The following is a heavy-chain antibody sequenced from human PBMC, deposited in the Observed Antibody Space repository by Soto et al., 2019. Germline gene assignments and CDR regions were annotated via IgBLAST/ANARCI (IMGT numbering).Heavy chain of an antibody. V-gene: IGHV4-4*07. J-gene: IGHJ5*02. Sequence: QVQLQESGPGLVKPSETLSLTCTVSGASISGFYWSWIRKSAGKGLEWIGRIYATGTTDYNPSLKSRVMMSANTSKKQLSLKLRSVTATDTAVYYCVQDGTKSLRARFDPWGQGISVTVSS. CDR1: GASISGFY. D-gene: IGHD3-10*01. CDR3: VQDGTKSLRARFDP. CDR2: IYATGTT.